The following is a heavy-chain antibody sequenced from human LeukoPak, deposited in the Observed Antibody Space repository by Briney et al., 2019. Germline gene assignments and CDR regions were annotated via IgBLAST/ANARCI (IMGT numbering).Heavy chain of an antibody. CDR1: GFTFSSYW. V-gene: IGHV3-74*01. CDR3: ARDGYNLDIFDI. D-gene: IGHD5-24*01. CDR2: INSDGSST. Sequence: GGSLRLSCAASGFTFSSYWMHWVRQAPGKGLVWVSRINSDGSSTTYADSVEGRFTISRDNAKNTLYLQMNSLRAEDTAVYHCARDGYNLDIFDIWGQGTMVTVSS. J-gene: IGHJ3*02.